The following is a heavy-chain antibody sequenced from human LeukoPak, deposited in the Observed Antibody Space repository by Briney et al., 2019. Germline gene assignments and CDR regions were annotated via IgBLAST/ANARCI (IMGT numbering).Heavy chain of an antibody. Sequence: SETLSLTCAVYGGSFSGYYWSWIRQPPGKGPEWIGEINHSGSTNYNPSLKGRVTISVDTSKNQFSLKLSSVTAADTAVYYCARGPRRLLWFGEPKPFDPWGQGTLVTVSS. CDR2: INHSGST. CDR1: GGSFSGYY. J-gene: IGHJ5*02. D-gene: IGHD3-10*01. CDR3: ARGPRRLLWFGEPKPFDP. V-gene: IGHV4-34*01.